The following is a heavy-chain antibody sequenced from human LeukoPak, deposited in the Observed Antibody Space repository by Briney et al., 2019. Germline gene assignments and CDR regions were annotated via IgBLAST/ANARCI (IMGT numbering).Heavy chain of an antibody. J-gene: IGHJ3*02. CDR1: GYTFTSYG. D-gene: IGHD6-19*01. CDR2: IIPIFGTA. CDR3: ARRGEWAVAVRGAFDI. Sequence: SVKVSCKASGYTFTSYGISWVRQAPGQGLEWMGGIIPIFGTANYAQKFQGRVTITADKSTSTAYMELSSLRSEDTAVYYCARRGEWAVAVRGAFDIWGQGTMVTVSS. V-gene: IGHV1-69*06.